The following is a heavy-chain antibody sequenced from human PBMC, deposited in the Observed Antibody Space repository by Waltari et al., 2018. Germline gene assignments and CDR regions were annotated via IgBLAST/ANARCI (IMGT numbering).Heavy chain of an antibody. J-gene: IGHJ6*02. Sequence: QVQLVQSGAEVKKPGSSVKVSCKASGGTFSSYAISWVRPAPGQGLEWMGGINPNTGGTNLAESFQGRVTVTRDTSITTAYMELTRLTSDDTAMYYCARSTGTSYDSYYKGLDVWGQGTTLTVSS. V-gene: IGHV1-2*02. D-gene: IGHD3-16*01. CDR1: GGTFSSYA. CDR3: ARSTGTSYDSYYKGLDV. CDR2: INPNTGGT.